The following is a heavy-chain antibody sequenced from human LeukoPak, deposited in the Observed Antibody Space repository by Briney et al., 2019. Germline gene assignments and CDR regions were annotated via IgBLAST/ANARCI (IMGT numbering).Heavy chain of an antibody. J-gene: IGHJ5*02. Sequence: PSETLSLTCTVSGGSISSSIYYWGWVRQPPGKGLEWIGSIYYSGSTYYNPSLKSRVTISVDTSKNQFSLKLNSVTAADTAVCYCASTDPYFDILSGVHGWFDPWGQGTLVTVSS. CDR3: ASTDPYFDILSGVHGWFDP. V-gene: IGHV4-39*01. CDR2: IYYSGST. CDR1: GGSISSSIYY. D-gene: IGHD3-9*01.